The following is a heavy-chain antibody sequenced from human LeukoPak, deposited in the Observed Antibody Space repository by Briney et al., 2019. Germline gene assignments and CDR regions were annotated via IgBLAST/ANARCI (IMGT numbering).Heavy chain of an antibody. CDR2: IRYDGSNK. D-gene: IGHD5-18*01. CDR3: ARDRWDTPFDY. Sequence: GGSLRLSCATSGFTVSYNYISWVRQAPGKGLEWVAFIRYDGSNKYYADSVKGRFTISRDNSKNTLYLQMNSLRAEDTAVYYCARDRWDTPFDYWGQGTLVTVSS. J-gene: IGHJ4*02. V-gene: IGHV3-30*02. CDR1: GFTVSYNY.